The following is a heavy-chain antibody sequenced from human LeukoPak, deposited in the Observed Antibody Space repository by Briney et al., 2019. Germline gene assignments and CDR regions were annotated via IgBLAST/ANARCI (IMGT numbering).Heavy chain of an antibody. CDR2: IYTSGST. J-gene: IGHJ5*02. D-gene: IGHD6-6*01. Sequence: PSETLSLTCTVSGGSISSYYWSWIRQPPGKGLEWIGYIYTSGSTNYNPSLKSRVTISVDASKNQFSLKLSSVTAADTAVYYCARLGSSGNFFDYNWFDPWGQGTLVTVSS. CDR1: GGSISSYY. CDR3: ARLGSSGNFFDYNWFDP. V-gene: IGHV4-4*09.